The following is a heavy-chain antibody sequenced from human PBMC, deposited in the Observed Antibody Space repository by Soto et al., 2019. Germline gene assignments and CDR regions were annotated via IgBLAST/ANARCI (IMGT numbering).Heavy chain of an antibody. Sequence: EVQLVESGGGLVQPGGSLRLSCAASGFTFSSYWMHWVRQAPGKGLVWVSRINSDGSSISYADSVKGRFTISRDNVXNTLYLQMNSLGVEDTAVYYCARETGDSSGWRQDYWGQGTLVAVSS. CDR2: INSDGSSI. CDR3: ARETGDSSGWRQDY. CDR1: GFTFSSYW. J-gene: IGHJ4*02. V-gene: IGHV3-74*01. D-gene: IGHD6-19*01.